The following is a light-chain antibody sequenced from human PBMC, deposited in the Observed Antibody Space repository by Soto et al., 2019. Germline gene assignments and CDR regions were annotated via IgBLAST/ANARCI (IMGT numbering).Light chain of an antibody. V-gene: IGLV7-46*01. CDR3: LLSYSDARV. Sequence: QAVVTQEPSLTVSPGGTVTLTYGSSTGAVTSGHYPYWFQQKFGQAPRTLIYDTNNKHSWTPARFSGSLLGGKAALTLSGAQPEDEAEYYCLLSYSDARVFGGGTKLTVL. CDR1: TGAVTSGHY. CDR2: DTN. J-gene: IGLJ3*02.